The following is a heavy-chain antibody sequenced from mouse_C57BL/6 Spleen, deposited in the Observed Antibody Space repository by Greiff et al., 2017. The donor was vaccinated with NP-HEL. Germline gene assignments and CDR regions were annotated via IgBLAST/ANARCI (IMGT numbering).Heavy chain of an antibody. CDR1: GFNIKDYY. CDR3: DRDTIYYYDSSYY. J-gene: IGHJ2*01. CDR2: IDPEDGET. D-gene: IGHD1-1*01. V-gene: IGHV14-2*01. Sequence: VQLKESGAELVKPGASVKLSCTASGFNIKDYYMHWVKQRTEQGLEWIGRIDPEDGETKYAPKFQGKATITADTSSNTAHLQLSSLTSDDTAVYYCDRDTIYYYDSSYYWGQGTTLTVSS.